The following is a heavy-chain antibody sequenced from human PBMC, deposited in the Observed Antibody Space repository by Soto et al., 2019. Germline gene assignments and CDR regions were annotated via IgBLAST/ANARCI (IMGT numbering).Heavy chain of an antibody. Sequence: GGSLRLSCAASGFTFSSYAMSWVRQAPGKGLEWVSAISGSGGSTYYADSVKGRFTISRDNSKNTLYLQMNSLRAEDTAVYYCAKDSPAPTIFGVDAYYYYGMDVWGQGTTVTVSS. D-gene: IGHD3-3*01. CDR2: ISGSGGST. J-gene: IGHJ6*02. CDR3: AKDSPAPTIFGVDAYYYYGMDV. V-gene: IGHV3-23*01. CDR1: GFTFSSYA.